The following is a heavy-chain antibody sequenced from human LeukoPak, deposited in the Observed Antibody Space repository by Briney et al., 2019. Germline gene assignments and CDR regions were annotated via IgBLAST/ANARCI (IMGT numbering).Heavy chain of an antibody. CDR1: GFTVSSNY. J-gene: IGHJ4*02. D-gene: IGHD3-3*01. V-gene: IGHV3-7*01. CDR3: ARVRITIFGVVKY. CDR2: IKQDGSEK. Sequence: GGSLRLSCAASGFTVSSNYMSWVRQAPGKGLEWVANIKQDGSEKYYVDSVKGRFTISRDNAKNSLYLQMNSLRAEDTAVYYCARVRITIFGVVKYWGQGTLVTVSS.